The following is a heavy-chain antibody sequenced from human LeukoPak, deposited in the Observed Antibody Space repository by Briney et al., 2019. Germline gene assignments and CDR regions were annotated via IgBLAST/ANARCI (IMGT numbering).Heavy chain of an antibody. V-gene: IGHV3-23*01. CDR1: GFTFSSYA. CDR3: AKGSIWTGSYYYWYFHL. J-gene: IGHJ2*01. Sequence: QSGGSLRLSCAASGFTFSSYAMSWVRQAPGKGLEWVSGISDSGDRTYDADAVKGRFTISRDNSKNTLYLQMNTLRAEDTAVYYCAKGSIWTGSYYYWYFHLRGRGTLVTVSS. D-gene: IGHD1-26*01. CDR2: ISDSGDRT.